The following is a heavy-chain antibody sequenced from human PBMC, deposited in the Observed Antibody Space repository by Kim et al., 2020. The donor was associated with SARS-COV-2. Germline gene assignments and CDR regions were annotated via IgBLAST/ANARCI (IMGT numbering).Heavy chain of an antibody. J-gene: IGHJ4*02. CDR2: IYSGGGT. Sequence: GGSLRLSCVASGLNVYNNFMSWVRQAPGKGLEWVSVIYSGGGTYYADSVKGRFSISRDKSKNTLYLQMDSLRAEDTAIYYCATAPSSLIDYWGQGTLVTVSS. V-gene: IGHV3-53*01. CDR1: GLNVYNNF. CDR3: ATAPSSLIDY.